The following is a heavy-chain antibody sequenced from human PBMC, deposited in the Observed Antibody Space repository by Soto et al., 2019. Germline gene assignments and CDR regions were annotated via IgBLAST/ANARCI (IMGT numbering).Heavy chain of an antibody. CDR2: ISGSGGST. CDR3: ARTPLKHKGINAFDI. CDR1: GFTFSSYA. V-gene: IGHV3-23*01. J-gene: IGHJ3*02. Sequence: EVQLLESGGGLVQPGGSLRLSCAASGFTFSSYAMSWVRQAPGKGLEWVSAISGSGGSTYYADTVKGRFTISRDNSKNTLYLQMNSLRAEDTAVYYCARTPLKHKGINAFDIWGQGTMVTVSS.